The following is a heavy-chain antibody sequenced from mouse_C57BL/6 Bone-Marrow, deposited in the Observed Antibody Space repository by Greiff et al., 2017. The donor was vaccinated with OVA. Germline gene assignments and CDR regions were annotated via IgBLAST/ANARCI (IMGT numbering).Heavy chain of an antibody. CDR1: GFTFSSYG. J-gene: IGHJ3*01. CDR2: ISSGGSYT. V-gene: IGHV5-6*01. D-gene: IGHD1-1*01. CDR3: ARPYYYGSSAWFAY. Sequence: EVQLVESGGDLVKPGGSLKLSCAASGFTFSSYGMSWVRQTPDKRLEWVATISSGGSYTYYPDSVKGRFTISRDNAKNTLYLQMSSLKSEDTAMYYCARPYYYGSSAWFAYWGQGTLVTVSA.